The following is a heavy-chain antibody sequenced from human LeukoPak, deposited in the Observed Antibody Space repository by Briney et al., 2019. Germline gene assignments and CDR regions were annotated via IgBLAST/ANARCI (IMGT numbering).Heavy chain of an antibody. CDR1: GDSISSTGYY. Sequence: SETLSLTCTVSGDSISSTGYYWGWIRPPPGKGLEWFASMYHSGRTYHNPSLKSRVTISVDPSKNQLSLKLSSVTAADTAIYYCARHEHSASFYGLSLFDPWGQGTLVTVSS. J-gene: IGHJ5*02. V-gene: IGHV4-39*01. CDR3: ARHEHSASFYGLSLFDP. D-gene: IGHD4-17*01. CDR2: MYHSGRT.